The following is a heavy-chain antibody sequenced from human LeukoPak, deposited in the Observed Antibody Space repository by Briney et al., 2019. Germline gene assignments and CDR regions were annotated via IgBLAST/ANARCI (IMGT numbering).Heavy chain of an antibody. CDR2: INPNSGGT. D-gene: IGHD1-1*01. V-gene: IGHV1-2*02. Sequence: ASVTVSCKASGYTFTGYYMHWVRQAPGQGLEWMGWINPNSGGTNYAQKFQGRVTMTRDTSISTAYMELSRLRSDDTAVYYCARGRKNWNSFDPWGQGTLVTVSS. CDR3: ARGRKNWNSFDP. CDR1: GYTFTGYY. J-gene: IGHJ5*02.